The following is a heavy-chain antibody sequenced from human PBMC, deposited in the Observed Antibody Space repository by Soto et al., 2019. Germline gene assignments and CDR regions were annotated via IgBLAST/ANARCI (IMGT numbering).Heavy chain of an antibody. D-gene: IGHD5-18*01. J-gene: IGHJ6*02. CDR3: ARDQGLIQLWQPRHYCGMVV. CDR1: GFPFSSYT. V-gene: IGHV3-21*01. Sequence: GGSLRLSCAASGFPFSSYTMNWARQAPGKGLEWVSSISSSSSYIYYADSVKGRFTISRDNAKNSLYLQMNSLRAEDTAVYYCARDQGLIQLWQPRHYCGMVVSGPRVTVSVSS. CDR2: ISSSSSYI.